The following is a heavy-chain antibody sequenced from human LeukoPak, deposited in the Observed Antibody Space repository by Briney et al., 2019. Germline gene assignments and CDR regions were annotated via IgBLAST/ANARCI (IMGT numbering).Heavy chain of an antibody. CDR3: ARGGEGQWLVTGFAFDI. Sequence: PSETLSLTCAVYGGSFSGYYWSWIRQPPGKGLEWMGEINHSGSTNYNPSLKSRVTISVDTSKNQFSLKLSSVTAADTAVYYCARGGEGQWLVTGFAFDIWGQGTMVTVSS. D-gene: IGHD6-19*01. J-gene: IGHJ3*02. V-gene: IGHV4-34*01. CDR2: INHSGST. CDR1: GGSFSGYY.